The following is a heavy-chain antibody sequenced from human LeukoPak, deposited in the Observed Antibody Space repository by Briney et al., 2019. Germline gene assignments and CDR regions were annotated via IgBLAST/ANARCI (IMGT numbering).Heavy chain of an antibody. D-gene: IGHD5-18*01. V-gene: IGHV3-48*03. CDR1: GFTFSHYE. Sequence: PGGSLRLSCEASGFTFSHYEMNWVRQAPGKGLEWVSYISSSGYTIYYADSVKGRFTISRDNAKNSLYLQMNSLRAEDTAVYYCATDSGSSYGSSNYWGQGTLVTVSS. J-gene: IGHJ4*02. CDR3: ATDSGSSYGSSNY. CDR2: ISSSGYTI.